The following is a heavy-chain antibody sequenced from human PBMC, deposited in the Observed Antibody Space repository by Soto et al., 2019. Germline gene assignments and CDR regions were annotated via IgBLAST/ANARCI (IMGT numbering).Heavy chain of an antibody. V-gene: IGHV3-33*03. CDR3: VLRVVGSCLDP. J-gene: IGHJ5*02. Sequence: VGSLRLSCEASGFDFSSRVMHWVRQGPGKAPEWVAVIASDGTYKYYSDSVKGRFTISRDNSKYTVDLQMDSLRPDDTAVYYCVLRVVGSCLDPWGRGSVGTVSS. D-gene: IGHD2-2*01. CDR1: GFDFSSRV. CDR2: IASDGTYK.